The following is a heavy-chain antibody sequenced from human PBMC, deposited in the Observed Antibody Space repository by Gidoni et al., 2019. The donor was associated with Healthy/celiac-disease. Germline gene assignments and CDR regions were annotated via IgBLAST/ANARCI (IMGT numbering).Heavy chain of an antibody. CDR2: ISSSSSYI. J-gene: IGHJ6*02. CDR3: ARALLAVAGTSSGYYYYYGMDV. Sequence: EVQLVESGGGLVKPGGSLRLSCAASGFTFSSYSMNWFRQAPGKGLEWVSAISSSSSYIYYADSVKGRCTISRDNAKNSRYLQMNSLRAEDTAVYYCARALLAVAGTSSGYYYYYGMDVLGPRDHGHRLL. V-gene: IGHV3-21*01. D-gene: IGHD6-19*01. CDR1: GFTFSSYS.